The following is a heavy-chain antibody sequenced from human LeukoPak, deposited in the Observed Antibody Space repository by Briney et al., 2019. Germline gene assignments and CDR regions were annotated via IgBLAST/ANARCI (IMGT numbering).Heavy chain of an antibody. D-gene: IGHD2-15*01. CDR3: ARVDIVTVPSANFDC. Sequence: SETLSLTCFVSGGSITTNSYYWGWVRQPPGKGLEWIGSIFYSGNTYYNPSPRSRVSISVGTSKNQFSLKLFSVTAVDTAVYYCARVDIVTVPSANFDCWGQGTLVTVSS. CDR2: IFYSGNT. J-gene: IGHJ4*02. V-gene: IGHV4-39*01. CDR1: GGSITTNSYY.